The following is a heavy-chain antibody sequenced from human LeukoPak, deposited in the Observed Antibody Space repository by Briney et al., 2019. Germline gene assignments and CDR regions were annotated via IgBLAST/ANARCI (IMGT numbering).Heavy chain of an antibody. Sequence: GGSLRLSCAASGFTFSNAWKSWVRQAPRKGLEWVGRIKSKTDGGTTDYAAPVKGRFTISRDDSKNTLYLQMNSLKTEDTAVYYCTTIAAAGNSWFDPWGQGTLVTVSS. CDR3: TTIAAAGNSWFDP. V-gene: IGHV3-15*01. CDR2: IKSKTDGGTT. D-gene: IGHD6-13*01. CDR1: GFTFSNAW. J-gene: IGHJ5*02.